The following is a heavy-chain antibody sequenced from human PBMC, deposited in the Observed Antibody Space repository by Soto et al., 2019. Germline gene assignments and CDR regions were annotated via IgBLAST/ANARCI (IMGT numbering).Heavy chain of an antibody. CDR3: ARSGCTNGVCFDFDY. Sequence: ASVKVSCKASGYTFTSYDINWVRQATGQGLERMGWMNPNSGNTGYAQKFQGRVTMTRNTSISTAYMELSSLRSEDTAVYYCARSGCTNGVCFDFDYWGQGTLVTVSS. CDR1: GYTFTSYD. D-gene: IGHD2-8*01. J-gene: IGHJ4*02. CDR2: MNPNSGNT. V-gene: IGHV1-8*01.